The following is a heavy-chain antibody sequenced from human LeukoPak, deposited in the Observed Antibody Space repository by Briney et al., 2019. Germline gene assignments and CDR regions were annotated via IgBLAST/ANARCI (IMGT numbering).Heavy chain of an antibody. CDR1: GFTFSTHW. CDR3: VMMPY. CDR2: IKQDGSEK. V-gene: IGHV3-7*03. Sequence: GGSLRLSCAASGFTFSTHWMSWVRQAPGKGLEWVANIKQDGSEKNYVDSLKGRFTISRDNARKLLFLQMNSLRPDDTAVYYCVMMPYWGQGTLVTVSS. D-gene: IGHD2-2*01. J-gene: IGHJ4*02.